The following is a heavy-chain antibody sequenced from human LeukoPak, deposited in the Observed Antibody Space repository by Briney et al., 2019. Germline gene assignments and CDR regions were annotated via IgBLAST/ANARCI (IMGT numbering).Heavy chain of an antibody. CDR3: ARHVYGGKPFSLDAVDI. V-gene: IGHV5-51*01. Sequence: AGESLKISCKGSGYSFTSYWIGWVRQMPGKGLEWMGIIYPGDSDTRYSPSFQGQVTISADKSISTAYLQWSSLKASDTATYYCARHVYGGKPFSLDAVDIWGQGTMVTVSS. CDR1: GYSFTSYW. D-gene: IGHD4-23*01. CDR2: IYPGDSDT. J-gene: IGHJ3*02.